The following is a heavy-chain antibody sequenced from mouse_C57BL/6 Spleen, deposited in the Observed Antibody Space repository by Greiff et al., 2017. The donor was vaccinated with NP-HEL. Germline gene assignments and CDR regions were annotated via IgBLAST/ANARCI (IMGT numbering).Heavy chain of an antibody. CDR3: ARHYFYAMDY. J-gene: IGHJ4*01. CDR1: GYAFSSSW. D-gene: IGHD1-2*01. V-gene: IGHV1-82*01. Sequence: QVQLQQSGPELVKPGASVKISCKASGYAFSSSWMNWVKQRPGKGLEWIGRIYPGDGDTNYNGKFKGKATLTADKSSSTAYMQLSSLTSEDSAVYCCARHYFYAMDYWGQGTSVTVSS. CDR2: IYPGDGDT.